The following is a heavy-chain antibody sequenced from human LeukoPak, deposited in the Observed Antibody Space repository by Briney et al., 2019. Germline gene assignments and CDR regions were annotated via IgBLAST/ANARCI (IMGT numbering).Heavy chain of an antibody. CDR2: INSDGSST. V-gene: IGHV3-74*01. J-gene: IGHJ4*02. Sequence: PGGSLRLSCEASGFTFSSYWMYWVRQAPGKGLVWVSRINSDGSSTSYADSVKGRFTISRDNAKNTLYLQMNSLRVEDTAVHYCARVSYCSGGSCYSYFDYWGQGTLVTVSS. CDR1: GFTFSSYW. CDR3: ARVSYCSGGSCYSYFDY. D-gene: IGHD2-15*01.